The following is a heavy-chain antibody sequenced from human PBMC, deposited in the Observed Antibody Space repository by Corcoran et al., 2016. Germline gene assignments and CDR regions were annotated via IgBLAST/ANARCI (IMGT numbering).Heavy chain of an antibody. CDR2: ISWDGGST. Sequence: EEQLVESGGVVVQPGGSLRLSCAASGFTFDDYTMHWVRQAPGKGLEWVSLISWDGGSTYYADSVKGRFTISRDNSKNSLYLQMNSLRTEDTALYYCAKGDSSGYYPDYWGQGTLVTVSS. CDR1: GFTFDDYT. J-gene: IGHJ4*02. V-gene: IGHV3-43*01. CDR3: AKGDSSGYYPDY. D-gene: IGHD3-22*01.